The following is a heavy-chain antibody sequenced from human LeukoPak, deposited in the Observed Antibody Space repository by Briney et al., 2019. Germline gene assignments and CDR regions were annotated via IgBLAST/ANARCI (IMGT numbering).Heavy chain of an antibody. V-gene: IGHV4-39*07. CDR3: ARGRTHNFYYYGMDV. CDR2: IYYSGST. J-gene: IGHJ6*02. Sequence: SETLSLTCSVSGDSISSRSYHWGWIRQPPGRGLEWIGSIYYSGSTFYNPSLQSRVTVSVDTSNNQFSLRLNSVTAADTAVYYCARGRTHNFYYYGMDVWGQGTTVTVSS. CDR1: GDSISSRSYH. D-gene: IGHD1-1*01.